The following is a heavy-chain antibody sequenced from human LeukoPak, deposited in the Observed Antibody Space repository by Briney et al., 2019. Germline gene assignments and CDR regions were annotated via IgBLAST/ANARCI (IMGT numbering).Heavy chain of an antibody. CDR1: GYSFTGQY. CDR3: ARDTGDYFGSGSYYPD. V-gene: IGHV1-2*02. CDR2: VDPNSDGT. Sequence: ASVKVSCKASGYSFTGQYMHWVRQAPGQGLEWMGWVDPNSDGTSYAQKFQGRVTMTRDTSINTAYMELSSLRSDDTAMYYCARDTGDYFGSGSYYPDWGQGTLVTVSS. D-gene: IGHD3-10*01. J-gene: IGHJ4*02.